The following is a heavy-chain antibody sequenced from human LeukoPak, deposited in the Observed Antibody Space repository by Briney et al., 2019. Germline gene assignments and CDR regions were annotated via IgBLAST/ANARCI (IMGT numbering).Heavy chain of an antibody. J-gene: IGHJ6*02. CDR1: GYTFRSYG. CDR3: ARDRRCAATGRPYDKNGLDV. V-gene: IGHV1-18*01. CDR2: VNNYNGDT. D-gene: IGHD6-13*01. Sequence: AAVKVSCKASGYTFRSYGNYWVRQAPAQGLEWMGWVNNYNGDTKYAQKVQGRVTRTTDTSTRTAYMELRTLRSDDTAVYYCARDRRCAATGRPYDKNGLDVWGQGTTVTVS.